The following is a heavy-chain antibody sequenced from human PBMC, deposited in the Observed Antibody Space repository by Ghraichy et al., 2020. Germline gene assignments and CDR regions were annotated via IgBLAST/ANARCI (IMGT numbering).Heavy chain of an antibody. CDR1: GGTFSSYA. CDR2: IIPIFGTA. D-gene: IGHD6-13*01. Sequence: SVKVSCKASGGTFSSYAISWVRQAPGQGLEWMGGIIPIFGTANYAQKFQGRVTITADESTSTAYMELSSLRSEDTAVYYCARRARAAAGFDYWGQGTLVTVSS. CDR3: ARRARAAAGFDY. J-gene: IGHJ4*02. V-gene: IGHV1-69*13.